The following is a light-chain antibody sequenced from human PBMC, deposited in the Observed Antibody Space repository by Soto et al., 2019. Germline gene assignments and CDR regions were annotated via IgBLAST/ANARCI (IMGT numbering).Light chain of an antibody. CDR2: GAS. Sequence: EIVLTQSPGTLSLSPGERATLSCRASRTVSASYLAWYQQKPGQAPRLLIYGASSRSSGFPDRLSGSGAGTDFTLNITRREPEDSAVYYCQQYDTSETFGQGNQLEL. V-gene: IGKV3-20*01. CDR3: QQYDTSET. J-gene: IGKJ2*01. CDR1: RTVSASY.